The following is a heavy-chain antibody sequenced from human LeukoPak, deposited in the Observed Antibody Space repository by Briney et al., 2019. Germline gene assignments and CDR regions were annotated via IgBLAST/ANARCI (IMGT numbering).Heavy chain of an antibody. CDR2: IYYSGST. D-gene: IGHD2-15*01. CDR3: ARDARYCSGGSCSRTGPFQH. Sequence: PSETLSLTCTVSGGSTSSYYWSWIRQPPGKGLEWIGYIYYSGSTNYNPSLKSRVTISVDTSKNQFSLKLSSVTAADTAVYYCARDARYCSGGSCSRTGPFQHWGQGTLVTVSS. J-gene: IGHJ1*01. CDR1: GGSTSSYY. V-gene: IGHV4-59*01.